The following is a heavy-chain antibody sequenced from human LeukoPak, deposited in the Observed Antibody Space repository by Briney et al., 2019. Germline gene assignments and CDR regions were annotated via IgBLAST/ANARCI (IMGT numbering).Heavy chain of an antibody. D-gene: IGHD1-26*01. J-gene: IGHJ4*02. Sequence: PGGSLRLSCAASGFTFSSYGMSWVRQAPGKGLEWVSAISGSGGSTYYADSVKGRFTISRDNSKNTLYLQMNSLRAEDTAVYYCASRSIVDFDYWGQGTLVTVSS. CDR1: GFTFSSYG. CDR3: ASRSIVDFDY. V-gene: IGHV3-23*01. CDR2: ISGSGGST.